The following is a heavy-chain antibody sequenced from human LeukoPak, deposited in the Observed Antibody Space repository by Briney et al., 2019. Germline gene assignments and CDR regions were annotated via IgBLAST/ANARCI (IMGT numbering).Heavy chain of an antibody. Sequence: PSETLSLTCTVSGYSISSGYYWGWIRQPPGKGLEWIGSIYHSGSTYYNPSLKSRVTISVDTSKNQFSLKLNSVTAADTAVYYCAREYYSNYVSGWGQGTLVTVSS. D-gene: IGHD4-11*01. CDR2: IYHSGST. CDR3: AREYYSNYVSG. J-gene: IGHJ4*02. V-gene: IGHV4-38-2*02. CDR1: GYSISSGYY.